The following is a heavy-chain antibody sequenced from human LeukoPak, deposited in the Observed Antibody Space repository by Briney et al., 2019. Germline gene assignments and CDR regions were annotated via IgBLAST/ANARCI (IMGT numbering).Heavy chain of an antibody. J-gene: IGHJ4*02. CDR2: ISSSSSTL. Sequence: GGSLRLSCAASGFTFSSYSMNWVRQAPGKGLEWVSYISSSSSTLYYADSVKGRFTISRDNAKNSLYLQMNSLRAEDTAVYYCAREPLHYYDSSGFDYWGQGTLVTVSS. V-gene: IGHV3-48*01. D-gene: IGHD3-22*01. CDR3: AREPLHYYDSSGFDY. CDR1: GFTFSSYS.